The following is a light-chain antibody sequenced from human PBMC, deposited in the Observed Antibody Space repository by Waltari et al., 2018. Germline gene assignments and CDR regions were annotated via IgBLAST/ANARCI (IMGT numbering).Light chain of an antibody. V-gene: IGLV2-23*02. CDR3: CSYALSGAVV. J-gene: IGLJ2*01. CDR1: TSDVGYYNL. Sequence: QSALTQPASVSGSPGQSITISCTGTTSDVGYYNLVSWYQQHPGKAPNLMIYEVTKRPSGVSDRLSGSKSGHTASLTISGLQAEDEANYYCCSYALSGAVVFGGGTKLTVL. CDR2: EVT.